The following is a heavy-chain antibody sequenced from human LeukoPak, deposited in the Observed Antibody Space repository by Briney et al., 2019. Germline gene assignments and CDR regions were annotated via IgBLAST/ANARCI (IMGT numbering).Heavy chain of an antibody. V-gene: IGHV3-30-3*01. D-gene: IGHD1-26*01. Sequence: GGSLRLSCAASGFTFSSYAMHWVRQAPGKGLEWVAVISYDGSNKYYADSVKGRFTISRDNSKNTLYLQMNSLRAEDTAVYYCARAAYLGAEGYYFDYWGQGTLVTVSS. CDR3: ARAAYLGAEGYYFDY. CDR2: ISYDGSNK. J-gene: IGHJ4*02. CDR1: GFTFSSYA.